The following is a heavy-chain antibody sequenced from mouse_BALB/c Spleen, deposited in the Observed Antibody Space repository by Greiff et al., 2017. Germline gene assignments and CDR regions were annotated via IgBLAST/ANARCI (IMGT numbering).Heavy chain of an antibody. CDR2: INPYNGGT. D-gene: IGHD1-1*01. CDR1: GYSFTGYT. J-gene: IGHJ4*01. Sequence: EVQLQQSGPELVKPGASMKISCKASGYSFTGYTMNWVKQSHGKNLEWIGLINPYNGGTSYNQKFKGKATLTVDKSSSTAYMELLSLTSEDSAVYYCARFYYYGSSSRYYAMDYWGQGTSVTVSS. V-gene: IGHV1-18*01. CDR3: ARFYYYGSSSRYYAMDY.